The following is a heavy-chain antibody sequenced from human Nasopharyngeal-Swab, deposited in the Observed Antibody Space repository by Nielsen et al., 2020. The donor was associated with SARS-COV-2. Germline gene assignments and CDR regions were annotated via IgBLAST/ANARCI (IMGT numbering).Heavy chain of an antibody. Sequence: GGSLRLSCAASGFTFSSYAMSWVRQAPGKGLDWVSIISGSGDTTYYADSVKDRFTISSDNSKNTLYLEMNSLRVEDTAVYYCAKAPYLRGLDVWGQGTTVTVSS. CDR3: AKAPYLRGLDV. V-gene: IGHV3-23*01. CDR2: ISGSGDTT. CDR1: GFTFSSYA. D-gene: IGHD2-21*01. J-gene: IGHJ6*02.